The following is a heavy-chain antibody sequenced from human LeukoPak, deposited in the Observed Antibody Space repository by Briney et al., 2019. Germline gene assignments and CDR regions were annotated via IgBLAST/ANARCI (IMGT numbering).Heavy chain of an antibody. D-gene: IGHD6-13*01. Sequence: GGSLRLSCAASGFTFDDYAMHWVRQAPGKGLEWVSGISWNSGSIGYADSVKGRFTISRDNAKNSLYLQMNSLRAEDTAVYYCARGAGYSSSWYFNEQLHNDYWGQGTLVTVSS. J-gene: IGHJ4*02. CDR3: ARGAGYSSSWYFNEQLHNDY. CDR1: GFTFDDYA. V-gene: IGHV3-9*01. CDR2: ISWNSGSI.